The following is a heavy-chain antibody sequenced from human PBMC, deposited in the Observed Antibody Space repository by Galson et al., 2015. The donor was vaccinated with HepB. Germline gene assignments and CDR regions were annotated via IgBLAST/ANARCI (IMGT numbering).Heavy chain of an antibody. CDR1: GYTLTELS. CDR3: ATLPIGYCSSTSCPPNNWYFDL. Sequence: SVKVSCKVSGYTLTELSMHWVRQAPGKGLEWMGGFDPEDGETIYAQKFQGRVTMTEDTSTDTAYMELSSLRSEDTAVYYCATLPIGYCSSTSCPPNNWYFDLWGRGTLVTVSS. D-gene: IGHD2-2*01. CDR2: FDPEDGET. J-gene: IGHJ2*01. V-gene: IGHV1-24*01.